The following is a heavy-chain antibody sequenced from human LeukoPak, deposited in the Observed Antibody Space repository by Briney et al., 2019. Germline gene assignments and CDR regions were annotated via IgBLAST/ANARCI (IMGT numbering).Heavy chain of an antibody. CDR3: ARLGGTGPLAAFDI. J-gene: IGHJ3*02. D-gene: IGHD2-8*02. CDR2: IYHSGST. Sequence: SETLSLTCTVSGGSISSGGYYWSWIRQPPGKGLEWIGYIYHSGSTYYNPSLKSRVTISVGRSKNQFSLKLSSVTAADTAVYYCARLGGTGPLAAFDIWGQGTMVTVSS. V-gene: IGHV4-30-2*01. CDR1: GGSISSGGYY.